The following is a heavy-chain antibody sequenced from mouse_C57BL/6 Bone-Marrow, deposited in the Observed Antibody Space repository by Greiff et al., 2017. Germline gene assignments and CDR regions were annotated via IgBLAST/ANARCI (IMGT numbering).Heavy chain of an antibody. CDR1: GYSFTDYN. Sequence: LVESGPELVKPGASVKISCKASGYSFTDYNMNWVKQSNGKSLEWIGVINPNYGTTSYNQKFKGKATLTVDQSSSTAYMQLNSLTSEDSAVYYCARGDTVVAKDWFAYWGQGTLVTVSA. CDR3: ARGDTVVAKDWFAY. J-gene: IGHJ3*01. CDR2: INPNYGTT. D-gene: IGHD1-1*01. V-gene: IGHV1-39*01.